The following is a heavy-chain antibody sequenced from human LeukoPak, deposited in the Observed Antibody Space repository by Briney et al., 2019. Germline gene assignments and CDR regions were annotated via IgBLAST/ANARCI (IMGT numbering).Heavy chain of an antibody. J-gene: IGHJ4*02. Sequence: SETLSLTCTVSGDSISSYYWSWIRQPPGKGLEWIGYIYYSGSTNYNPSLKSRVTISVDTSKNQFSLKLSPVTAADTAVYYCARSSSSSGQGFDYWGQGTLVTVSS. CDR3: ARSSSSSGQGFDY. D-gene: IGHD6-6*01. V-gene: IGHV4-59*01. CDR2: IYYSGST. CDR1: GDSISSYY.